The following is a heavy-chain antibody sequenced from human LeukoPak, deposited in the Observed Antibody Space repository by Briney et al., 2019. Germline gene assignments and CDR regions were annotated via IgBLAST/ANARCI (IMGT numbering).Heavy chain of an antibody. CDR3: ARDRMARPQNYYYYMDV. J-gene: IGHJ6*03. CDR2: ISSSSSTI. CDR1: GFTFSSYS. V-gene: IGHV3-48*01. Sequence: GGSLRLSCAASGFTFSSYSMNWVRQAPGKGLEWVSYISSSSSTIYYADSVKGRFTISRDNAKNSLYLQMNSLRAEDTAVYYCARDRMARPQNYYYYMDVWGKGTTVTVSS. D-gene: IGHD5-24*01.